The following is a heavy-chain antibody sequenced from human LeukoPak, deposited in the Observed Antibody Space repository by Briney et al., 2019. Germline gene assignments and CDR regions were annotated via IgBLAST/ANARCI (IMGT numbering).Heavy chain of an antibody. CDR3: AKVRPGFDP. Sequence: GGSLRLSCAASGFTFSNYAMTWVRQAPGKGLEWVSDINYSGGSTYYADSVKGRFTISRGNSENTLYLQMNSLRADDTAVYYCAKVRPGFDPWGQGTLVTVSS. CDR2: INYSGGST. J-gene: IGHJ5*02. V-gene: IGHV3-23*01. CDR1: GFTFSNYA.